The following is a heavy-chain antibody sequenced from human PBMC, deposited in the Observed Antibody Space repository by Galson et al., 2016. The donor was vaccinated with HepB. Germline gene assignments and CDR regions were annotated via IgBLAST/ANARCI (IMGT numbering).Heavy chain of an antibody. V-gene: IGHV6-1*01. J-gene: IGHJ4*02. D-gene: IGHD4-17*01. CDR1: GDSVSSLSAA. Sequence: CAISGDSVSSLSAAWNWIRQSPSRGLEWLGRTYYRSKWSTDYAVSVKSRIAINPDTSTNQFSLQLNSVTHEDTAVYYCARDSSRRNHGDYMDGFDFWGQGTLITVSS. CDR2: TYYRSKWST. CDR3: ARDSSRRNHGDYMDGFDF.